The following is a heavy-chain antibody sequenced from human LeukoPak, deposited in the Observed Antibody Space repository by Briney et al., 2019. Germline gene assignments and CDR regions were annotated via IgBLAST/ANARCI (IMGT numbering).Heavy chain of an antibody. J-gene: IGHJ4*02. V-gene: IGHV4-4*02. CDR2: IYHSGST. Sequence: SETLSLTCAVSGGSISSSNWWSWVRQPPGKGLEWIGEIYHSGSTNYNPSLKSRVTISVDKSKNQFSLKLSSVTAADTAVYYCASTPSYYYDSSGYYFDWGQGTLVTVSS. CDR3: ASTPSYYYDSSGYYFD. CDR1: GGSISSSNW. D-gene: IGHD3-22*01.